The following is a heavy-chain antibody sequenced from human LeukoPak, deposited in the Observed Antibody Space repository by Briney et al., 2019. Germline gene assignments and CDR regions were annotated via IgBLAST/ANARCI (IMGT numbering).Heavy chain of an antibody. V-gene: IGHV4-34*01. CDR3: ARGPSGYSSSWYED. Sequence: SETLSLTCAVYGGSFSGYYWSWIRQPPGKGLEWIGEINHSGSTNYNPSLKSRVTISVETSKNQFSLKLSSVTAADTAVYYCARGPSGYSSSWYEDWGQGTLVTVSS. CDR2: INHSGST. CDR1: GGSFSGYY. D-gene: IGHD6-13*01. J-gene: IGHJ4*02.